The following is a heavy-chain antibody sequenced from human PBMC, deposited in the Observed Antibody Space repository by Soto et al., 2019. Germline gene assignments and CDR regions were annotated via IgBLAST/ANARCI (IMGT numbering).Heavy chain of an antibody. D-gene: IGHD6-13*01. J-gene: IGHJ4*02. CDR1: GFTFSSYA. V-gene: IGHV3-23*01. CDR2: ISGRGDST. Sequence: EVQLLDSGGGLVQPGGSLRLSCAASGFTFSSYAMNWVRQAPGKGLEWGSVISGRGDSTYYADSVKGRFTISRDNSKNTLYLQMNSLRTEDTAVYYCARRGPGTYFDYWGQGTLVTVSS. CDR3: ARRGPGTYFDY.